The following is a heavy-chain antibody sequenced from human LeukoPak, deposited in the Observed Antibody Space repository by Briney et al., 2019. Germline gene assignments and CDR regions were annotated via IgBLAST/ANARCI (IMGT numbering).Heavy chain of an antibody. CDR1: GFAFSSYS. Sequence: PGGSLRLSCAASGFAFSSYSMNWVRQAPGKGLEWVSSISSSSSYIYYADSVKGRFTISRDNAKNSLYLQMSSLRAEDTAVYYCARDLRRDGFWDYWGQGTLVTVSS. CDR2: ISSSSSYI. J-gene: IGHJ4*02. D-gene: IGHD5-24*01. V-gene: IGHV3-21*01. CDR3: ARDLRRDGFWDY.